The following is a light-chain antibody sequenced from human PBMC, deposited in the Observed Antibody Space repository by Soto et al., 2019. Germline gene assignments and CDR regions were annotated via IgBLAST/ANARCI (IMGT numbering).Light chain of an antibody. CDR3: QHSDTSSWT. J-gene: IGKJ1*01. Sequence: DIVLTQSPGTLSLSAGERATLSCRASQSVTSDYLAWYQQKPDQAPRLLIYDVSTRATGIPDRFSASGSGTDFTLAINRLEPEDFALYYCQHSDTSSWTFGQGTRVEIK. CDR1: QSVTSDY. V-gene: IGKV3-20*01. CDR2: DVS.